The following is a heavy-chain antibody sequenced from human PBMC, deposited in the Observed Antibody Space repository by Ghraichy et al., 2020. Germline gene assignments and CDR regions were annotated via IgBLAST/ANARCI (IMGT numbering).Heavy chain of an antibody. CDR2: IYYSAST. CDR3: ARDSLLARNYYYGMDV. J-gene: IGHJ6*02. Sequence: SETLSLTCTVSGGSISSYYWSWIRQPPGKGLEWIGYIYYSASTNYNPSLKSRVTISVDTSKNQFSLKLSSVTAADTAVYYCARDSLLARNYYYGMDVWGQGTTVTVSS. V-gene: IGHV4-59*01. CDR1: GGSISSYY.